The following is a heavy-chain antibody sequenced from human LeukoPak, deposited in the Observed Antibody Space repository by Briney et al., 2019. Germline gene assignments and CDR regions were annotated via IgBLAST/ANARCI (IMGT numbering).Heavy chain of an antibody. CDR3: ARDPRGADYWYFDL. J-gene: IGHJ2*01. CDR1: GGSISNYY. Sequence: SETLSLTCTVSGGSISNYYWSWIRQPPGEGLEWIGYVYYSGNTNYNPSLKSRVTMSVDTSKNQFSLRLNSVTAADTALYYCARDPRGADYWYFDLWGRGTLVTVSS. CDR2: VYYSGNT. V-gene: IGHV4-59*13. D-gene: IGHD2-15*01.